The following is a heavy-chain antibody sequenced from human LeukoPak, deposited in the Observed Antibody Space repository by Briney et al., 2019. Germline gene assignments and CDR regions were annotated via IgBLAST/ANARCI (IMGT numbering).Heavy chain of an antibody. D-gene: IGHD6-13*01. CDR1: GFVVSDNY. J-gene: IGHJ4*02. Sequence: GSLRLSCAASGFVVSDNYISWVRQAPGKGLEWISIIYSGNNTSYTDSVKGRFIISRDNSKNMVYLQMNSLRPEDTAVYYCAREGVATAGTAYDYWGQGTLVTVSS. CDR2: IYSGNNT. CDR3: AREGVATAGTAYDY. V-gene: IGHV3-66*01.